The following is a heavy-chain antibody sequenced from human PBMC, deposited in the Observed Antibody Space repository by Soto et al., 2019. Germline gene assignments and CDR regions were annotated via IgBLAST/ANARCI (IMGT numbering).Heavy chain of an antibody. CDR2: ISSSSSYI. J-gene: IGHJ3*02. V-gene: IGHV3-21*01. CDR3: TRDERGSRWVRDAFDI. D-gene: IGHD6-13*01. Sequence: EVQLVESGGGLVKPGGSLRLSCAASGFTFSSYSMNWVRQAPGKGLEWVSSISSSSSYIYYADSVKSRFTISRDNAKKSLYLQMNSMRAEDTAVYYCTRDERGSRWVRDAFDIWGQGTLVPVS. CDR1: GFTFSSYS.